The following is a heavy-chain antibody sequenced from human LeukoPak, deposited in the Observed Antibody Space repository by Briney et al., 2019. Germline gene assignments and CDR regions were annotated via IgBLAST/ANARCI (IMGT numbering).Heavy chain of an antibody. CDR2: IYYSGSS. J-gene: IGHJ4*02. D-gene: IGHD3-16*01. CDR1: GGSISSYY. CDR3: ARVGRGDHTWGSYSFDY. V-gene: IGHV4-59*01. Sequence: PSETLSLTCTVSGGSISSYYWSWIRQSPGKGLECIGYIYYSGSSNYNPSLKSRVTISLDTSMNHFSLRLTSVTAADTAVYYCARVGRGDHTWGSYSFDYWGQGTLVTVSS.